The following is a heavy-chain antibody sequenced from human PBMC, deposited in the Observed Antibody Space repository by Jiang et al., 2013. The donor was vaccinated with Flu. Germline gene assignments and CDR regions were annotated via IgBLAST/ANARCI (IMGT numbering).Heavy chain of an antibody. J-gene: IGHJ5*02. CDR1: GYSFTSYW. CDR2: IDPSDSYT. CDR3: ARHRRLNSSGWYNSAEWFDP. D-gene: IGHD6-19*01. Sequence: EVKKPGESLKISCKGSGYSFTSYWISWVRQMPGKGLEWMGRIDPSDSYTNYSPSFQGHVTISADKSISTAYLQWSSLKASDTAMYYCARHRRLNSSGWYNSAEWFDPWGQGTLVTVSS. V-gene: IGHV5-10-1*01.